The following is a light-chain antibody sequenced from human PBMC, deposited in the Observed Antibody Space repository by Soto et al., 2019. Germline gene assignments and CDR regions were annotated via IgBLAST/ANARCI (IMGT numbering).Light chain of an antibody. CDR2: GAS. V-gene: IGKV3-15*01. Sequence: EIVMTQSPATLSVSPGERATLSCRASQSVFSNLAWYQQKPGQAPRLLIYGASTRATGIPARFSGSGSGTEFTLTISSLQSEDFAGYYCQQYNNWPPWTFGQGNKVEIK. CDR1: QSVFSN. J-gene: IGKJ1*01. CDR3: QQYNNWPPWT.